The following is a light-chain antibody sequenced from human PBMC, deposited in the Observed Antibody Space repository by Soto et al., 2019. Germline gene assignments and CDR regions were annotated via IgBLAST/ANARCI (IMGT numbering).Light chain of an antibody. CDR3: SSYAGSSNV. CDR1: SSDVGAYNY. CDR2: GVT. Sequence: QSALTQPPSASGSPGQSVTISCTGTSSDVGAYNYVSWYQHHPGKAPKLMIYGVTRRPSGVPGRFSGSKSGNTASLTVSGLQAEDEADYYCSSYAGSSNVFGTGTKLTVL. J-gene: IGLJ1*01. V-gene: IGLV2-8*01.